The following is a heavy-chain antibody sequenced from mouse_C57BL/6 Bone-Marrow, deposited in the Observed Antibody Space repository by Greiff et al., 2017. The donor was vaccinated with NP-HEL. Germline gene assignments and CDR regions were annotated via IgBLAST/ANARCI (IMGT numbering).Heavy chain of an antibody. CDR2: IDPSDSYT. V-gene: IGHV1-69*01. CDR1: GYTFTSYW. Sequence: QVQLQQPGAELVMPGASVKLSCKASGYTFTSYWMHWVKQRPGQGLEWIGEIDPSDSYTNYNQKFKGKSTLTVDKSSSTAYMHLSSLTSEDSAVYYCARAGTGFAYWGQVTLVTVSA. CDR3: ARAGTGFAY. J-gene: IGHJ3*01. D-gene: IGHD3-3*01.